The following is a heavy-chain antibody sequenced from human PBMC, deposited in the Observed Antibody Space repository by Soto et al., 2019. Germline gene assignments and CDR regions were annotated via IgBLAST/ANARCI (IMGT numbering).Heavy chain of an antibody. CDR3: AKASGARTSITMVRGVKHWFDP. Sequence: GGSLRLSCAASGFTFSSYAMSWVRQAPGKGLEWVSAISGSGGSTYYADSVKGRFTISRDNSKNTLYLQMNSLRAEDTAVYYCAKASGARTSITMVRGVKHWFDPWGQGTLVTVSS. D-gene: IGHD3-10*01. V-gene: IGHV3-23*01. CDR1: GFTFSSYA. CDR2: ISGSGGST. J-gene: IGHJ5*02.